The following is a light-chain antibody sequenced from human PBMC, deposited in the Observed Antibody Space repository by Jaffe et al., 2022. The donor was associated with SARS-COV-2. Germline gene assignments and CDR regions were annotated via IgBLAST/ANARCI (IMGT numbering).Light chain of an antibody. CDR3: QQYGTSPYT. V-gene: IGKV3-20*01. CDR1: QSVTTNY. CDR2: GAS. Sequence: EIVLTQSPGTLSLSPGERATLSCRASQSVTTNYLAWYQQNPGQAPRLLISGASTRATGIPDRFSGSGSGTDFTLTIGRLEPEDFAVYYCQQYGTSPYTFGQGTKLEIK. J-gene: IGKJ2*01.